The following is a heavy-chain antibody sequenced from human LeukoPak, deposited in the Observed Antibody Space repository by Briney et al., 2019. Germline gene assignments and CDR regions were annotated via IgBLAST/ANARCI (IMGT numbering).Heavy chain of an antibody. CDR2: ISYDGSNK. V-gene: IGHV3-30*04. Sequence: GRSLRLSCAASGFSFSTYAMHWVRQAPGKGLEWVAVISYDGSNKYYADSVKGRFTISRDNSKNTLYLQMNSLRAEDTAVYYCAKDMGLLWFGELLDYWGQGTLVTVSS. CDR3: AKDMGLLWFGELLDY. CDR1: GFSFSTYA. D-gene: IGHD3-10*01. J-gene: IGHJ4*02.